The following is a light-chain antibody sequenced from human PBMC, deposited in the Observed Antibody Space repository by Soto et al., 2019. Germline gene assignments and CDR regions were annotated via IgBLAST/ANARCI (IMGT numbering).Light chain of an antibody. V-gene: IGKV1-5*03. CDR3: QQYKSYSALT. CDR1: QSIGGW. J-gene: IGKJ4*01. Sequence: DIPVTQSPSTLSASVGDRVTITCRASQSIGGWLAWYQQKPGRAPKLLIFKASTLQSGVPSRFSGSGAGTEFTLTISSLQPDDFATYYCQQYKSYSALTFGGGTKVEIK. CDR2: KAS.